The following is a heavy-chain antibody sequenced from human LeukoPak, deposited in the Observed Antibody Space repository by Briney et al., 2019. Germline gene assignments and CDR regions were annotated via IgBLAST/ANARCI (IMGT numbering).Heavy chain of an antibody. CDR2: ISYDGSNK. J-gene: IGHJ3*02. CDR3: AKDQTITMVRGVFPRDAFDI. CDR1: GFTFSSYG. D-gene: IGHD3-10*01. V-gene: IGHV3-30*18. Sequence: GGSLRLSCAASGFTFSSYGMHWVRLAPGKGLEWVAVISYDGSNKYYADSVKGRFTISRDDSKNTLYLQMNSLRAEDTAVYYCAKDQTITMVRGVFPRDAFDIWGQGTMVTVSS.